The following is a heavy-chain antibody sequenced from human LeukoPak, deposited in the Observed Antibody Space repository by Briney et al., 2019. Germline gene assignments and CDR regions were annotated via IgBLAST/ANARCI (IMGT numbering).Heavy chain of an antibody. Sequence: ASVTVSCKASVYTFPSYYMHWLRPPPAQGLDWMGIINPSGGSTSYAQKFQGRVTMTRDTSTSTVYMVLSSLRSEDTAVYYCARDAFMRGASTSCYSSWGQGTLVTVSS. CDR1: VYTFPSYY. CDR3: ARDAFMRGASTSCYSS. J-gene: IGHJ5*02. CDR2: INPSGGST. V-gene: IGHV1-46*01. D-gene: IGHD2-2*01.